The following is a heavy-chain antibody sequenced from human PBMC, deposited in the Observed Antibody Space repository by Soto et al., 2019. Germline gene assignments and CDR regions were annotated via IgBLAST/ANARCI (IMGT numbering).Heavy chain of an antibody. CDR1: GGSISSSSYY. V-gene: IGHV4-39*01. J-gene: IGHJ4*02. CDR3: ATVSGSSNYFDY. D-gene: IGHD3-10*01. Sequence: QLQLQESGPGLVKPSETLSLTCTVSGGSISSSSYYWGWIRQPPGKGLEWIGSIYYSGSTYYNPPLKSRVTISVDTSKNQFSLKLSSVTAADTAVYYCATVSGSSNYFDYWGQGTLVTVSS. CDR2: IYYSGST.